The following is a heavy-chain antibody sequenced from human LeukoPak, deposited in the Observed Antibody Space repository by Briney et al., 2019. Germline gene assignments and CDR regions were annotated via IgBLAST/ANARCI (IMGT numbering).Heavy chain of an antibody. J-gene: IGHJ4*02. CDR3: AXXQDPAGSGWYYFDY. CDR2: INPNSGGT. V-gene: IGHV1-2*02. D-gene: IGHD6-19*01. Sequence: ASVKVSCKASGYTFTGYYMHWVRQAPGQGLEWMGWINPNSGGTNYAQKFQGRVTMTRDTSISTAYMELSRLRSDDTAVYYCAXXQDPAGSGWYYFDYWGQGTLVTVSS. CDR1: GYTFTGYY.